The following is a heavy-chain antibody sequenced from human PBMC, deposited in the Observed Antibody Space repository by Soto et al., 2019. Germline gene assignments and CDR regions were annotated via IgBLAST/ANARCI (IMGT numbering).Heavy chain of an antibody. J-gene: IGHJ4*02. CDR2: TGLNGRTT. Sequence: VGSLRLSCAASGFTFSMSAMSWVRQAPGKGLEWVSTTGLNGRTTYYADSVKGRFTVSRDNSKNTLDLQMNSLRAEDTAVYYCATVHSTSRSFDYWGQGTLVTVSS. D-gene: IGHD6-6*01. CDR3: ATVHSTSRSFDY. V-gene: IGHV3-23*01. CDR1: GFTFSMSA.